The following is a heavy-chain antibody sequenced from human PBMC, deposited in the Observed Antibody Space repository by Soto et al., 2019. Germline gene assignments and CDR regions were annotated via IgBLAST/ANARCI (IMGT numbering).Heavy chain of an antibody. J-gene: IGHJ5*02. CDR1: GGSISSGGYS. CDR2: IYHSGST. V-gene: IGHV4-30-2*01. CDR3: ARAQRSQKAEENWFDP. Sequence: KSSETLSLTCAVSGGSISSGGYSWSWIRQPPGKGLEWIGYIYHSGSTYYNPSLKSRVTISVDRSKNQFSLKLSSVTAADTAVYYCARAQRSQKAEENWFDPWGQGTLVTVSS.